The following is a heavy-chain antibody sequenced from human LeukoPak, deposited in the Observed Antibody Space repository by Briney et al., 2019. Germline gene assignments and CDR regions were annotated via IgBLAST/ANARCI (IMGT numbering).Heavy chain of an antibody. CDR2: ISSSSSYL. CDR1: GSTFSSYS. D-gene: IGHD5-24*01. Sequence: GGSLRLSCAASGSTFSSYSMNWVRQAPGKGLEWVSSISSSSSYLYYADSVKGRFTISRDNAKNSLYLQMNSLRAEDTAVYYCAGRAGWLQIDYYYGMDVWGQGTTVTVSS. CDR3: AGRAGWLQIDYYYGMDV. J-gene: IGHJ6*02. V-gene: IGHV3-21*01.